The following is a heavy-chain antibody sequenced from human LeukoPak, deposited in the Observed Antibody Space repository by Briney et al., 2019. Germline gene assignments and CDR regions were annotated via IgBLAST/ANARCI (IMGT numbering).Heavy chain of an antibody. Sequence: GGSLRLSCADSGFTFSIYTMHWFRQAPGTGLEWVAVISSDGGYINYVDSVRGRFTISRDNSKNTLYLQMNSLRAEDTAVYYCARERASCYFDYWGQGTLVTVSS. J-gene: IGHJ4*02. CDR1: GFTFSIYT. V-gene: IGHV3-30*04. CDR3: ARERASCYFDY. D-gene: IGHD2-2*01. CDR2: ISSDGGYI.